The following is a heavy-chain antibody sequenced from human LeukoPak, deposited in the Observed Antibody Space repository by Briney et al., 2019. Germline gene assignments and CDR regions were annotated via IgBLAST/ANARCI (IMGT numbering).Heavy chain of an antibody. Sequence: PGGSLRLSCAASGFTFSTYAMSWVRQAPGKGLEWVSSISASGGSTYYADSVKGRFTISRDNSKNTLYLQMNSLRAEDTAVYYCARVEGSSGWELDYWGQGTLVTVSS. V-gene: IGHV3-23*01. J-gene: IGHJ4*02. D-gene: IGHD6-19*01. CDR3: ARVEGSSGWELDY. CDR2: ISASGGST. CDR1: GFTFSTYA.